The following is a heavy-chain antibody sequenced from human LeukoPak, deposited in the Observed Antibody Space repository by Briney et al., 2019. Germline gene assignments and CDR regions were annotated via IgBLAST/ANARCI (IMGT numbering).Heavy chain of an antibody. Sequence: ASETLSLTCAASGGSISSGGYSWSWIRQPPGKGLEWIGYIYHSGSTYYNPSLKSRVTISVDRSKYQFSLKLSSVTAADTAAYYCARSNSGYDSRDTFDYWGQGTLVTVSS. CDR3: ARSNSGYDSRDTFDY. V-gene: IGHV4-30-2*01. CDR1: GGSISSGGYS. J-gene: IGHJ4*02. D-gene: IGHD5-12*01. CDR2: IYHSGST.